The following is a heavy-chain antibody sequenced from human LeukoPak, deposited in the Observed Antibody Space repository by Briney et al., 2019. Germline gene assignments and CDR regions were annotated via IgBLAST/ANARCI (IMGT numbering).Heavy chain of an antibody. CDR2: ISAYNGNT. CDR1: GYTFTSYG. D-gene: IGHD3-22*01. CDR3: ARDRTMILVVKGAFDI. V-gene: IGHV1-18*01. Sequence: GASVKVSCKASGYTFTSYGISWVRQAPGQGLEWMGWISAYNGNTNYAQKLQGRVTMTTDTSTSTAYMELRSLRSDDTAVYYCARDRTMILVVKGAFDIWGQGTMVTVSS. J-gene: IGHJ3*02.